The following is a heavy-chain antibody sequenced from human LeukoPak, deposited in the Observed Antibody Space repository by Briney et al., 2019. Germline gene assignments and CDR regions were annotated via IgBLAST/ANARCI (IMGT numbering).Heavy chain of an antibody. Sequence: GGSLRLSCAASGFTFSSYGMSWVRQAPGKGLEWVSAISGSGGSTYYADSVKGRFTISRDNAKNSLYLQMNSLRAEDTAVYYCARVPYGSGSYYYFDYWGQGTLVTVSS. D-gene: IGHD3-10*01. V-gene: IGHV3-23*01. CDR3: ARVPYGSGSYYYFDY. CDR1: GFTFSSYG. J-gene: IGHJ4*02. CDR2: ISGSGGST.